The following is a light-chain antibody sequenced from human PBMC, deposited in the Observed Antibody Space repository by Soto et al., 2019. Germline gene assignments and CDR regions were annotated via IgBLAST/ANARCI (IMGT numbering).Light chain of an antibody. CDR1: QSISTY. J-gene: IGKJ4*01. CDR2: KAS. CDR3: QQYKSYPLT. V-gene: IGKV1-5*03. Sequence: DLQMTQSPSTLSASEGDRVTITCRASQSISTYLAWYQQKPGKAPKLLIYKASSLESGVPSRFSGSGSGTDFTLTISSLQPDDFATYYCQQYKSYPLTFGGGTKVEIK.